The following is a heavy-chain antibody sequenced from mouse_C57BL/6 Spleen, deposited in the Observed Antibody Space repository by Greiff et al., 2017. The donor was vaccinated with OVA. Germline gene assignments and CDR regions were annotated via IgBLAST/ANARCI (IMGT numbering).Heavy chain of an antibody. CDR3: ARGGLGRGGPFDY. CDR1: GYAFSSYW. Sequence: VQLQQSGAELVKPGASVKISCKASGYAFSSYWMNWVKQRPGKGLEWIGQIYPGDGDTNYNGKFKGKATLTADKSSSTAYMQLSSLTSEDSAVYFCARGGLGRGGPFDYWGQGTTLTVSS. J-gene: IGHJ2*01. D-gene: IGHD4-1*01. V-gene: IGHV1-80*01. CDR2: IYPGDGDT.